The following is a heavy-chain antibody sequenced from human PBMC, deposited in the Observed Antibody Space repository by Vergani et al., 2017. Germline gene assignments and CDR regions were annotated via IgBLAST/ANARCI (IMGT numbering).Heavy chain of an antibody. D-gene: IGHD3-10*01. J-gene: IGHJ6*02. CDR1: GDSISSGYY. V-gene: IGHV4-38-2*02. CDR2: IYHSGST. Sequence: QVQLQESGPGLVKPSETLSLTCTVSGDSISSGYYWGWIRQPPGKGLEWIGSIYHSGSTYYNPSLKSRVTISVDTSKNQFSLKLSSVTAADTAVYYCARVTYYGSGSYYGYYYGMDVWGQXP. CDR3: ARVTYYGSGSYYGYYYGMDV.